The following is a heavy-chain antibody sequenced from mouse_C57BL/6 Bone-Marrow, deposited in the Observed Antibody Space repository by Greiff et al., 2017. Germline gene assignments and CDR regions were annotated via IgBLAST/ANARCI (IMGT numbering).Heavy chain of an antibody. CDR2: IHPNSGST. D-gene: IGHD1-1*01. CDR1: GYTFTSYW. J-gene: IGHJ2*01. Sequence: QVQLKPPGAELVKPGASVKLSCKASGYTFTSYWMHWVKQRPGQGLEWIGMIHPNSGSTNYNEKFKSKATLTVDKSSSTAYMQLSSLTSEDSAVYYCARERDYYGSSYADYWGQGTTLTVS. V-gene: IGHV1-64*01. CDR3: ARERDYYGSSYADY.